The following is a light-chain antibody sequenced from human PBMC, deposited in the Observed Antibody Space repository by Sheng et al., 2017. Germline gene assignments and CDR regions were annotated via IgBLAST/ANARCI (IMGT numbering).Light chain of an antibody. J-gene: IGLJ1*01. Sequence: QSALTQPRSVSGSPGQSVTISCTGTSSDVGTYDYVSWYQQQPGKAPKLMIYDVTKWPSGVPDRFAGSKSGNTASLTISGLQAEDEADYYCCSYAGSYSYVFGTGTKVTVL. CDR1: SSDVGTYDY. V-gene: IGLV2-11*01. CDR3: CSYAGSYSYV. CDR2: DVT.